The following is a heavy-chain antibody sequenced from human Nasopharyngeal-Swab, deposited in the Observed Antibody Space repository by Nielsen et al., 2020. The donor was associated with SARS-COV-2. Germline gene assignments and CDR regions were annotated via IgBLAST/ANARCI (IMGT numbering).Heavy chain of an antibody. CDR3: ARGPRDGYNPNWFDP. Sequence: GESLKISCAASGITFSNYIMNWVRQAPGKGLEWVSSISESSTYIYYADSVRGRFTISRDNAKNSLYLQMSSLRAEDTAVYYCARGPRDGYNPNWFDPWGQGTLVTVSS. D-gene: IGHD5-24*01. CDR1: GITFSNYI. J-gene: IGHJ5*02. V-gene: IGHV3-21*01. CDR2: ISESSTYI.